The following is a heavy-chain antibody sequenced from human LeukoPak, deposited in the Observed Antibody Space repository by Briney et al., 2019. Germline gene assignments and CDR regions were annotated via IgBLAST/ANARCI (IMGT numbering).Heavy chain of an antibody. D-gene: IGHD3-22*01. J-gene: IGHJ3*02. CDR1: GFTVSSNY. V-gene: IGHV3-66*01. CDR2: IYSGGST. Sequence: GGSLRLSCAASGFTVSSNYMSWVRQAPGKGLEWVSVIYSGGSTYYADSVKGRFTISRDNSKNTLYLQMNSLRAEDTAVYYCARATPERITMIVVVPGAFDIWGQGTMVTVSS. CDR3: ARATPERITMIVVVPGAFDI.